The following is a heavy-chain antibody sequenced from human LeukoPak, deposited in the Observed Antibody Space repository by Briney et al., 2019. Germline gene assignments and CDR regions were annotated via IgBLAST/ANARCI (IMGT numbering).Heavy chain of an antibody. Sequence: PGGSLRLSCAASGFTFSSYSMNWVRQAPGKGLEWVSAISGSGGSTYYADSVKGRFTISRDNSKNTLYLQMNSLRAEDTAVYYCAKHSHPWGTTKYYFDYWGQGTLVTVSS. J-gene: IGHJ4*02. V-gene: IGHV3-23*01. D-gene: IGHD1-1*01. CDR3: AKHSHPWGTTKYYFDY. CDR2: ISGSGGST. CDR1: GFTFSSYS.